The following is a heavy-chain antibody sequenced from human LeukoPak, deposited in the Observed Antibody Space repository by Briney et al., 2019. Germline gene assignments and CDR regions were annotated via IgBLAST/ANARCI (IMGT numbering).Heavy chain of an antibody. Sequence: PGGSLRLSCAASGFTFSSSALHWVRQAPGKGLEWVSVISDDGSNKYYADSVKGRFTISRDNSKNTLYLQMNSLRAEDTAVYYCARETVAGDAFDIWGQGTMVTVSS. J-gene: IGHJ3*02. V-gene: IGHV3-30*04. CDR2: ISDDGSNK. CDR1: GFTFSSSA. CDR3: ARETVAGDAFDI. D-gene: IGHD6-19*01.